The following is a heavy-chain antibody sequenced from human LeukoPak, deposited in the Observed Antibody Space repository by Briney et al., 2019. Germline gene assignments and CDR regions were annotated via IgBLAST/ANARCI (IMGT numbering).Heavy chain of an antibody. CDR1: GFTFSSYA. CDR2: ISVSGGST. Sequence: GGSLRLSCAASGFTFSSYAMSWVRQAPGKGLEWVSAISVSGGSTYYADSVKGRFTISRDNSKNTLYLQMNSLRAEDTAVYYCAKSLSSSWTSYFDYWGQGTLVTVSS. V-gene: IGHV3-23*01. J-gene: IGHJ4*02. CDR3: AKSLSSSWTSYFDY. D-gene: IGHD6-13*01.